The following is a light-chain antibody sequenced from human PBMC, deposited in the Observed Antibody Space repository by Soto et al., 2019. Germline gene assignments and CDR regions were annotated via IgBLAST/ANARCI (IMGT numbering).Light chain of an antibody. CDR2: EVS. J-gene: IGLJ1*01. V-gene: IGLV2-14*01. CDR1: SSDVGGYNY. CDR3: SSYTSSSSYV. Sequence: QSALTQPASVSGSPGQSITISCTGTSSDVGGYNYVSWYQQHPGKAPKLMIYEVSNRPSGVSNRFSGSKSGNTASLTISGIQAEDEADYYCSSYTSSSSYVSGTGTKLTVL.